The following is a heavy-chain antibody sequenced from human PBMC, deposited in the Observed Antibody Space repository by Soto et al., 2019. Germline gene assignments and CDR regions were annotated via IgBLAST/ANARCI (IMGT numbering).Heavy chain of an antibody. D-gene: IGHD6-13*01. J-gene: IGHJ5*02. CDR1: GGSISSSSYH. CDR3: ARVPGIAAAGNNWFDP. Sequence: QLQLQESGPGLVKPSETLSLTCSVSGGSISSSSYHWGWVRQPPGKGLEWIGSIYYSGSTYYNPSLKSRVPIFVDTSRNQFSLKLSSVTAADTAVYYCARVPGIAAAGNNWFDPWGQGTLVTVSS. CDR2: IYYSGST. V-gene: IGHV4-39*01.